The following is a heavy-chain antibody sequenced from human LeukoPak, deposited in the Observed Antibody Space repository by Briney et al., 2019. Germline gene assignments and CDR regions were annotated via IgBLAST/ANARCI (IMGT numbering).Heavy chain of an antibody. Sequence: ASVKVSCKASGYTFTSYYMHWVRQAPGQGLEWMGIINPSGGSTSYAQKFQGRVTMTTDTSTSTAFMELSSLRSEDTAVYYCARGGFSTTTRYDYWGQGTLVTVSS. V-gene: IGHV1-46*01. CDR1: GYTFTSYY. CDR2: INPSGGST. D-gene: IGHD2-2*01. CDR3: ARGGFSTTTRYDY. J-gene: IGHJ4*02.